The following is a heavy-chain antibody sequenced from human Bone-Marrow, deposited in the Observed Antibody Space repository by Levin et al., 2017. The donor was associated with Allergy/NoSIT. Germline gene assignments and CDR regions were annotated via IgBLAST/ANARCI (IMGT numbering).Heavy chain of an antibody. CDR3: AREFCTSTSCYAYFDY. CDR2: IRNSGTT. D-gene: IGHD2-2*01. J-gene: IGHJ4*02. Sequence: PGGSLRLSCAVYGGSFSGYYWSWIRQPPGKGLEWIGEIRNSGTTNYNPSLESRVTMSVDTSKNQFSLKLTSVTAADTAVYYCAREFCTSTSCYAYFDYWGQGTLVTVSS. CDR1: GGSFSGYY. V-gene: IGHV4-34*01.